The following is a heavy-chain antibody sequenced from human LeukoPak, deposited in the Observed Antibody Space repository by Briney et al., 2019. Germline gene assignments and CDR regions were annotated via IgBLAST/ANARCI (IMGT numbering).Heavy chain of an antibody. Sequence: ETLSLTCTVSGGSISSYYWSWIRQPPGKGLEWIGYIYYSGSTNYNPSLKSRVTISVDTSKNQFSLKLSSVTAADTAVYYCARSKAYSGYFDYWGQGTLSPSPQ. J-gene: IGHJ4*02. V-gene: IGHV4-59*08. D-gene: IGHD4-11*01. CDR1: GGSISSYY. CDR3: ARSKAYSGYFDY. CDR2: IYYSGST.